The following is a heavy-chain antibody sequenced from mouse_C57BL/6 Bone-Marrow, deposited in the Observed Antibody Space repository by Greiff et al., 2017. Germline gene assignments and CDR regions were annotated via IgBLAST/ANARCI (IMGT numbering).Heavy chain of an antibody. J-gene: IGHJ2*01. CDR1: GYTFTDYE. V-gene: IGHV1-15*01. Sequence: QVQLQQSGAELVRPGASVTLSCKASGYTFTDYEMHWVKQTPVHGLEWIGAIDPETGGTAYNQKFKGKAILTADKSSSTAYMELRSLTSEDSAVYYCTREAYYLDYRSRGTTLRVTS. CDR2: IDPETGGT. CDR3: TREAYYLDY.